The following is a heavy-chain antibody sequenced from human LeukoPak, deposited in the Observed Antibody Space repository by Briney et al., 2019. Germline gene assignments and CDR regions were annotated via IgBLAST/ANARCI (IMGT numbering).Heavy chain of an antibody. CDR1: GYTFTGYY. CDR3: ASDYGYYDFWSGSRAFDI. Sequence: ASVTVSCKASGYTFTGYYMHWVRQAPGQGLEWMGWINPNSGGTNYAQKFQGRVTMTRDTSISTAYMELSRLRSDDTAVYYCASDYGYYDFWSGSRAFDIWGQGTMVTVSS. J-gene: IGHJ3*02. D-gene: IGHD3-3*01. V-gene: IGHV1-2*02. CDR2: INPNSGGT.